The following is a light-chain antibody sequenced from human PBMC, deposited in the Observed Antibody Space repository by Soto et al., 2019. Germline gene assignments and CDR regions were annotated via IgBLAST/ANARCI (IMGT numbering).Light chain of an antibody. CDR2: EVS. V-gene: IGLV2-14*01. CDR1: SSDVGGYNY. J-gene: IGLJ2*01. Sequence: QSALTQPASVSGSPGQSITISCTGTSSDVGGYNYVSWYQQHPGKAPKLMIYEVSNRPSGVSNRFSGSKSGNTASLTISGLQGEDEADYYCSSYTSSSTLEVVFGGGTKLTVL. CDR3: SSYTSSSTLEVV.